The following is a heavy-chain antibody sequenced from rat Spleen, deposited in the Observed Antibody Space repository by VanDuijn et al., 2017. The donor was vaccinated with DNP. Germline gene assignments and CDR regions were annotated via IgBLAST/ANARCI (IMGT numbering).Heavy chain of an antibody. Sequence: EVQLVESGGGLVQPGRSLKLSCAASGFTFSDSYMAWVRQAPTKGLEWVAYISFDGGTTYYGDSVKGRFTISRDNAKSTLYLQMNSLRSEDMATYYCARPNYYAGSYPHYWGQGVMVTVSS. V-gene: IGHV5-22*01. J-gene: IGHJ2*01. CDR2: ISFDGGTT. D-gene: IGHD1-12*02. CDR3: ARPNYYAGSYPHY. CDR1: GFTFSDSY.